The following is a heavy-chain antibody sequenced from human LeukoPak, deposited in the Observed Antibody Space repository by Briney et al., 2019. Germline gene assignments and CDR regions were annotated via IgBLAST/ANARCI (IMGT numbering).Heavy chain of an antibody. CDR1: GFTFDDYG. J-gene: IGHJ4*02. CDR3: AKRLGVVDY. CDR2: ISGSGGST. D-gene: IGHD3-10*01. V-gene: IGHV3-23*01. Sequence: PGGSLRLSCAASGFTFDDYGLSWVRQAPGKGLEWVSAISGSGGSTYYADSVKGRFTISRDNSKNTLYLQMNSLRAEDTAVYYCAKRLGVVDYWGQGTLVTVSS.